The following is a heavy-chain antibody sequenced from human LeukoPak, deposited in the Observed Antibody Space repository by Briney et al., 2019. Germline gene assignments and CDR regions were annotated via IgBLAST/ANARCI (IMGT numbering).Heavy chain of an antibody. Sequence: GGSLRLSCAASGFTVSSNYMSWVRQAPGKGLERVSVIYSGGDTYYADSVQGRFTISRDKSKNTLYLQVNSLRAEDTAVYYCARHSYDGYYFDYWGQGTLVTVSS. CDR2: IYSGGDT. CDR1: GFTVSSNY. CDR3: ARHSYDGYYFDY. V-gene: IGHV3-53*01. J-gene: IGHJ4*02. D-gene: IGHD3-16*01.